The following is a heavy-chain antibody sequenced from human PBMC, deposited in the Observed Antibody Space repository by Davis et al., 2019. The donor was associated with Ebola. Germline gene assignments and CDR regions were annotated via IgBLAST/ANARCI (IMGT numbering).Heavy chain of an antibody. V-gene: IGHV3-21*01. CDR3: ARDRPAVAGNGMDV. J-gene: IGHJ6*02. D-gene: IGHD6-19*01. CDR2: ISSSSSYI. CDR1: GFTFSSYS. Sequence: GESLKISCAASGFTFSSYSMNWVRQAPGKGLEWVSSISSSSSYIYYADSVKRRFTISRDNAKNSLYLQMNSLRAEDTAVYYCARDRPAVAGNGMDVWGQGTTVTVSS.